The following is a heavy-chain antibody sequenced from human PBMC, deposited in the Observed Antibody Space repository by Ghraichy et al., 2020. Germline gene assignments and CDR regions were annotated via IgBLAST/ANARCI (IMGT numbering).Heavy chain of an antibody. CDR3: ARDKEDLFDY. V-gene: IGHV3-7*01. Sequence: GESLKISCAASGFTFSSYWMSWVRQAPGKGLEWVANIKYDGSEKYYVDSVKGRFTISRDNAKNSLYLQVNSLRAEDTAVYYCARDKEDLFDYWGQGTLVTVSS. J-gene: IGHJ4*02. D-gene: IGHD2-15*01. CDR1: GFTFSSYW. CDR2: IKYDGSEK.